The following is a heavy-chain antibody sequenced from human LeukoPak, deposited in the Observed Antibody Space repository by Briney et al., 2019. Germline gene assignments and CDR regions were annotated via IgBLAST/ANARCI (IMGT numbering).Heavy chain of an antibody. CDR1: GYSFTSYW. D-gene: IGHD1-14*01. CDR3: ARRWGNWNHEGDAFDI. J-gene: IGHJ3*02. V-gene: IGHV5-51*01. CDR2: LSPGDSDT. Sequence: GVSLKISCKGSGYSFTSYWIGWVRQMRGQGLEWMGILSPGDSDTRYSPSFQGQVTISADKSISTAYPQWSSLKASDTAMHYCARRWGNWNHEGDAFDIWGQGTMVTVSS.